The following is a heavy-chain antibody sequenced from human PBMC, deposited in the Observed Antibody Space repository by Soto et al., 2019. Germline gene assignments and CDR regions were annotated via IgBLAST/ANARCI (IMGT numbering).Heavy chain of an antibody. Sequence: SETLSLTCTVSGGSVSSGSYYWSWIRQPPGKGLEWIGYIYYSGSTNYNPSLKSRVTISVDTSKKQFSLKLSSVTAADTAVYYFARDLLGPTGLYYYYGMDVWGQGTTVTVSS. CDR2: IYYSGST. D-gene: IGHD4-17*01. CDR3: ARDLLGPTGLYYYYGMDV. V-gene: IGHV4-61*01. CDR1: GGSVSSGSYY. J-gene: IGHJ6*02.